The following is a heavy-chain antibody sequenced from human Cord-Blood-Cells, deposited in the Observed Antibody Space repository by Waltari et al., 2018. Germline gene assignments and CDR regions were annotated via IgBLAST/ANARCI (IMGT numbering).Heavy chain of an antibody. CDR2: IWYDGSNK. V-gene: IGHV3-33*01. CDR3: ARDEGLGAFDI. Sequence: QVQLVESGGGVVQPGRSLRLSCAASGFTFSSYGMHWVRQAPGKGLEWVAVIWYDGSNKYYADSVKGRFTISRDNSKNTLYLQMNSLRAEDTAVYYCARDEGLGAFDIWGQGTMVTVSS. J-gene: IGHJ3*02. D-gene: IGHD3-16*01. CDR1: GFTFSSYG.